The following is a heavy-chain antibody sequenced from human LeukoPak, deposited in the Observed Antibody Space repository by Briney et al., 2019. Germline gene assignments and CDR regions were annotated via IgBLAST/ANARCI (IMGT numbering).Heavy chain of an antibody. J-gene: IGHJ4*02. D-gene: IGHD3-22*01. CDR1: GFIFSRYE. CDR2: ISSTGSTI. Sequence: GGSLRLSCVGSGFIFSRYEMNWVGQAPGKGLEWISYISSTGSTIFYTDSVKGRFTISRDDAKNSLYLQMDSLRAEDTAIYYCARDYDTSGHYYPRAFDYWGQGTLVTVSS. CDR3: ARDYDTSGHYYPRAFDY. V-gene: IGHV3-48*03.